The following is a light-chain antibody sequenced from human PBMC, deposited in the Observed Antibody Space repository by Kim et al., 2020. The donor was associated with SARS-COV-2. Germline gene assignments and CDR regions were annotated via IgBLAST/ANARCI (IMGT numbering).Light chain of an antibody. Sequence: QSALTQSASVSGSPGQSITISCTGTSSDVGGYNYVSWYQRHPGKAPKLMIYDVSYRPSGVSNRFSGSKSGNTASLTISGLQAEDEADYYCSSYTSSSTLVFGGGTQLTVL. V-gene: IGLV2-14*03. CDR3: SSYTSSSTLV. CDR2: DVS. J-gene: IGLJ2*01. CDR1: SSDVGGYNY.